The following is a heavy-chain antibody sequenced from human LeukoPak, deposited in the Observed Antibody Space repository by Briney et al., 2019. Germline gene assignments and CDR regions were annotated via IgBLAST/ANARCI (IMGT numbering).Heavy chain of an antibody. J-gene: IGHJ4*02. CDR3: ARGIVGATAPDY. CDR1: GGSISSYK. V-gene: IGHV4-4*07. D-gene: IGHD1-26*01. CDR2: IYSSGST. Sequence: PSETLSLTCTVSGGSISSYKWSWIRQPAGKGLEWIGGIYSSGSTNYTPSLKSRVTMSVDTSKNQFSLKLSSVTAADTAVYYCARGIVGATAPDYWGQGALVIVSS.